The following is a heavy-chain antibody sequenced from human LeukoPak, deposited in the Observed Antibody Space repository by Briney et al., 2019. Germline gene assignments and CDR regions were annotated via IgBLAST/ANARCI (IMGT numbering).Heavy chain of an antibody. CDR1: GYTFSSHG. Sequence: PGGSLRLSCAASGYTFSSHGMHWVRQAPAKRLEWVAFIRYDGSGESYVDSVKGRFTISRDNSKNTLYLQMSSLRAEDTAVYYCAKTPSGSGCFHYWGQGTLVTVSS. J-gene: IGHJ4*02. D-gene: IGHD6-19*01. CDR2: IRYDGSGE. V-gene: IGHV3-30*02. CDR3: AKTPSGSGCFHY.